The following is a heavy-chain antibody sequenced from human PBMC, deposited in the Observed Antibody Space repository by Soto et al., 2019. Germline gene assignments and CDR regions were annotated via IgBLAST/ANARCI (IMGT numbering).Heavy chain of an antibody. J-gene: IGHJ3*02. Sequence: QVQLQQWGAGLLKPSETLSLTCAVYGGFVSSGSYYWSWIRQPPGKGLEWIGEMSHSGGTHFNRSLKSGVTISVDTSKIQFSLTMSSVHAADTALYYCARVERGTATTVVDAFDIWGPGTMVTVSS. CDR2: MSHSGGT. CDR3: ARVERGTATTVVDAFDI. D-gene: IGHD1-1*01. CDR1: GGFVSSGSYY. V-gene: IGHV4-34*01.